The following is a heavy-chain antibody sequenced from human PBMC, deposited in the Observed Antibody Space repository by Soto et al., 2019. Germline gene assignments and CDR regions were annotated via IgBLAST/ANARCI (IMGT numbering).Heavy chain of an antibody. J-gene: IGHJ4*02. V-gene: IGHV3-23*01. CDR3: ANSPAYYSGTSGYSGSLDY. CDR2: ISGSGAST. Sequence: GGSLRLSCAASGFTFSTYAMGWVRQAPGKGLEWVSAISGSGASTYYADSVKGRFTISRDNSKNTLYLQMNSLRAEDTAVYYCANSPAYYSGTSGYSGSLDYWGQGTLVTVSS. CDR1: GFTFSTYA. D-gene: IGHD3-22*01.